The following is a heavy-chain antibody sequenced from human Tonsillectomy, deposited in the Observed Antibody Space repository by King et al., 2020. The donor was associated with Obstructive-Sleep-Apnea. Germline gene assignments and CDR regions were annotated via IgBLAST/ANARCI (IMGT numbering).Heavy chain of an antibody. V-gene: IGHV3-30*09. Sequence: VQLVESGGDVVQPGRSLRLSCAASGFTFSTYAMHWVRQAPGKGLEWVAVISYDGNTKYYADSVKGRFGISRDDSKNTLYLQMNSLRAEDTAIYSCARGSGCGDDCHSIYRHFDLWGSGTLVTVSS. D-gene: IGHD2-21*02. CDR2: ISYDGNTK. CDR1: GFTFSTYA. J-gene: IGHJ2*01. CDR3: ARGSGCGDDCHSIYRHFDL.